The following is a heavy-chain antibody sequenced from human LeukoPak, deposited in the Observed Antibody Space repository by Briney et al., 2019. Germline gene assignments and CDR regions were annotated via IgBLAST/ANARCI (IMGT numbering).Heavy chain of an antibody. CDR2: ISSSSSYI. D-gene: IGHD3-10*01. V-gene: IGHV3-21*01. J-gene: IGHJ4*02. Sequence: GGSLRLSCAASGFTFSGYSMNWVRQAPGTGLEWVSSISSSSSYIYYADSVKGRFTISRDNAKNSLYLQMNSLRAEDTAVYYCARDYYGSGSLFDYWGQGTLVTVSS. CDR3: ARDYYGSGSLFDY. CDR1: GFTFSGYS.